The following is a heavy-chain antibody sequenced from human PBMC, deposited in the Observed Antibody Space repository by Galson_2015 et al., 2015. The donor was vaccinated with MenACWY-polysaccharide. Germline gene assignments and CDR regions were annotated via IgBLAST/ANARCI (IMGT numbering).Heavy chain of an antibody. CDR2: IQSDGSNK. CDR1: GSRFSNSG. J-gene: IGHJ3*02. D-gene: IGHD2-2*01. V-gene: IGHV3-33*02. CDR3: AREGSRIVFHAFDI. Sequence: SLRLACAASGSRFSNSGMHWVRQAPGKGLEWVADIQSDGSNKGYAESVKGRFTISSDNSTNTVFLEMNTLGVEDTAVYYCAREGSRIVFHAFDIWGQGTMVTVSS.